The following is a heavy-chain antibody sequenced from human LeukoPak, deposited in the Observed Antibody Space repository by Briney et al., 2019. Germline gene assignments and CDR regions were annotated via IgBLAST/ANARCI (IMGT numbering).Heavy chain of an antibody. CDR3: ARDRVGFDSSGRGPRFDC. CDR2: IYSSGIT. J-gene: IGHJ4*02. D-gene: IGHD3-22*01. V-gene: IGHV4-4*07. Sequence: SETLSLTCTVSGGSISNYYWSWIRQPAGKGLEWIGRIYSSGITNYNLSLSSRVTISVDMSKNQLSLRLRSVTAADTAVYFCARDRVGFDSSGRGPRFDCWGQGTLVTVSS. CDR1: GGSISNYY.